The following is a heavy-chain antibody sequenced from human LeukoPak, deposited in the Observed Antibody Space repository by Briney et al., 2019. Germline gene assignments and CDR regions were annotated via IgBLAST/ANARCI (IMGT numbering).Heavy chain of an antibody. CDR2: INPDTGNI. CDR3: ARRTPQYCTSSACCADH. CDR1: GYSFTGYY. J-gene: IGHJ4*02. Sequence: ASVKVSCKSSGYSFTGYYIQWIRQAPGQGLEWMGWINPDTGNINYAQQFQGRVTLTRDTPITTVYMELSSLTSDDTAIYFCARRTPQYCTSSACCADHWGQGTLITVSS. V-gene: IGHV1-2*02. D-gene: IGHD2-8*01.